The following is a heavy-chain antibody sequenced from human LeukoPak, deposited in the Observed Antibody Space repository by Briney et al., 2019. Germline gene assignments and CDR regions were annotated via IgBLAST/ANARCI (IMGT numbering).Heavy chain of an antibody. Sequence: GASVKVSCQASGYTFTNFYIHWVRQAPGQGLEWMGIVNPSGGNTYYAQKFQGRVTLTRDTATSTVHMELSRLRSEDTAVYYCARDNWGNYDIDYWGQGTLVTVSS. CDR3: ARDNWGNYDIDY. CDR2: VNPSGGNT. V-gene: IGHV1-46*01. CDR1: GYTFTNFY. J-gene: IGHJ4*02. D-gene: IGHD3-22*01.